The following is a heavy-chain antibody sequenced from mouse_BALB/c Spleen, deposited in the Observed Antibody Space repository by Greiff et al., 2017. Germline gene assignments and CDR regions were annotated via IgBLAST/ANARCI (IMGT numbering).Heavy chain of an antibody. CDR1: GYTFTSYW. CDR2: IDPSDSET. J-gene: IGHJ1*01. Sequence: QVQLKQPGSELVRPGASVKLSCKASGYTFTSYWMHWVKQRHGQGLEWIGRIDPSDSETHYNQKFKDKATLTVDKSSSTAYIQLSSLTSEDSAVYYCARGPERYFDVWGAGTTVTVSS. CDR3: ARGPERYFDV. V-gene: IGHV1-52*01.